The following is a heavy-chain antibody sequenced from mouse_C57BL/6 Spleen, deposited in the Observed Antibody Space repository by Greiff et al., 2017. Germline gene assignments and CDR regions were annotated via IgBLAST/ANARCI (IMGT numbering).Heavy chain of an antibody. CDR3: TRSGYEGFAY. Sequence: VKLVESGAELVRPGASVTLSCKASGYTFTDYEMNWVKQTPVHGLEWIGAIDPETGGTAYNQKFKGKAILTADKSSSTAYMELRSLTSEDSAVYYYTRSGYEGFAYWGKGLWSLSLQ. J-gene: IGHJ3*01. D-gene: IGHD2-2*01. V-gene: IGHV1-15*01. CDR1: GYTFTDYE. CDR2: IDPETGGT.